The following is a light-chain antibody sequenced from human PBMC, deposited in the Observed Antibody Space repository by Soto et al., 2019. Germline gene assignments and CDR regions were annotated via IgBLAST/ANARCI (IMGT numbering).Light chain of an antibody. J-gene: IGKJ1*01. CDR2: GAS. V-gene: IGKV3-20*01. Sequence: EMVVTHSPATLSVSPGERAALSCRASESLSRNLAWYQQKPGQAPRLLIYGASSRAAGIPDRFSGSGSGTDFTLTISGLEPEDFAVYYCQQYGSSLTWTFGQGTKVDIK. CDR3: QQYGSSLTWT. CDR1: ESLSRN.